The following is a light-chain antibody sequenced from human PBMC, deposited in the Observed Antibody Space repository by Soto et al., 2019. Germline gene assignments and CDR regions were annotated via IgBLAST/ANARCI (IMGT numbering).Light chain of an antibody. CDR1: SSDVGYHNY. CDR2: EVN. J-gene: IGLJ1*01. CDR3: SSCTSSSTLLYV. V-gene: IGLV2-14*01. Sequence: QSPLTQHASVSGSPGQSITISCTGPSSDVGYHNYVSWYRQHPGKAPRLMIYEVNIRPSGVSNRFSGSKSGNTASLTISGLQAEDEADYYCSSCTSSSTLLYVFGTGTKVTVL.